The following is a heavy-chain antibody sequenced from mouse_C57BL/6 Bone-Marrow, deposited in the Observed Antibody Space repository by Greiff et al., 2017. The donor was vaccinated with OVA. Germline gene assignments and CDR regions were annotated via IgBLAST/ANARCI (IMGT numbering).Heavy chain of an antibody. J-gene: IGHJ3*01. CDR2: IYPGDGDT. CDR3: ARWGYDDGFAY. D-gene: IGHD2-2*01. V-gene: IGHV1-80*01. Sequence: VKVVESGAELVKPGASVKISCKASGYAFSSYWMNWVKQRPGKGLEWIGQIYPGDGDTNYNGKFKGKATLTADKSSSTAYMQLSSLTSEDSAVYFCARWGYDDGFAYWGQGTLVTVSA. CDR1: GYAFSSYW.